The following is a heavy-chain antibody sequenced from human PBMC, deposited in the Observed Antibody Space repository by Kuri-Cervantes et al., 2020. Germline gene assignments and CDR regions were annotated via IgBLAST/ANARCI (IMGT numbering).Heavy chain of an antibody. V-gene: IGHV1-2*04. CDR1: GYTFTGYY. CDR3: ARELTAMVTSGAFDI. CDR2: INPNSGGT. Sequence: ASVKVSCKASGYTFTGYYMHWVRQAPGQGLEWMGWINPNSGGTNYAQKFQGWVTMTRDTSISTAYIELSRLRSDDTAVYYCARELTAMVTSGAFDIWGQGTLVTVSS. D-gene: IGHD5-18*01. J-gene: IGHJ3*02.